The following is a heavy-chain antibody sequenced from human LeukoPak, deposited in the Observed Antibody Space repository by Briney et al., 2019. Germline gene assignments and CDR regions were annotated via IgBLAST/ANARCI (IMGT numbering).Heavy chain of an antibody. CDR2: ISGGST. Sequence: GGSLRLSCAASGFTFNNYGMSWVRQAPGRGLEWVSNISGGSTYHADSVKGRFTISRDNSKNTLYLQMNSLRAEDTAVYYCAKDGVVVVPAASYYYGMDVWGQGTTVTVSS. CDR3: AKDGVVVVPAASYYYGMDV. CDR1: GFTFNNYG. J-gene: IGHJ6*02. D-gene: IGHD2-2*01. V-gene: IGHV3-23*01.